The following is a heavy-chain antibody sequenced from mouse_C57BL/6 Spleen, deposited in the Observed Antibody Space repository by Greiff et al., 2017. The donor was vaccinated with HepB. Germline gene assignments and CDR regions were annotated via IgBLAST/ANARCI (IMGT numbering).Heavy chain of an antibody. CDR1: GYAFSSSW. V-gene: IGHV1-82*01. Sequence: QVQLKQSGPELVKPGASVKISCKASGYAFSSSWMNWVEQRPGKGLEWIGRIYPGDGDTNYNGKFKGKATLTADKSSSTAYMQLSSLTSEDSAVYFCARPLIYDGYYYAMDYWGQGTSVTVSS. D-gene: IGHD2-3*01. CDR3: ARPLIYDGYYYAMDY. CDR2: IYPGDGDT. J-gene: IGHJ4*01.